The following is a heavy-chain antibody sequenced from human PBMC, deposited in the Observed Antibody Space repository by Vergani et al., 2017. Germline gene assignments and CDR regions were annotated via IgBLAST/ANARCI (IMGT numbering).Heavy chain of an antibody. V-gene: IGHV3-11*05. CDR2: ISSSSSYT. CDR1: GFTFSDYY. J-gene: IGHJ2*01. Sequence: QVQLVESGGGLVKPGGSLRLSCAASGFTFSDYYMSWIRQAPGKGLEWVSYISSSSSYTNYADSVKGRFTISRDNAKNSRYLQMNSLRAEDTAVYYCARRTGGSYSYWYFDLWGRGTLVTVSS. D-gene: IGHD1-26*01. CDR3: ARRTGGSYSYWYFDL.